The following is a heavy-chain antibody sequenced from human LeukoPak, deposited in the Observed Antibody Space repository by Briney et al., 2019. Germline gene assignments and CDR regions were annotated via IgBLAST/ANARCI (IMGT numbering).Heavy chain of an antibody. CDR2: IKSDGRST. Sequence: PGGSLRLSCAASGFTFSSYWMHWVRQAPGKGLVWVSHIKSDGRSTTYADSVKGRFTISRDNAKNTVSLQMNSLRVEDTAVYYCARDVGRGGMIPANAFDIWGQGTMVTVSS. CDR3: ARDVGRGGMIPANAFDI. D-gene: IGHD2-15*01. V-gene: IGHV3-74*01. J-gene: IGHJ3*02. CDR1: GFTFSSYW.